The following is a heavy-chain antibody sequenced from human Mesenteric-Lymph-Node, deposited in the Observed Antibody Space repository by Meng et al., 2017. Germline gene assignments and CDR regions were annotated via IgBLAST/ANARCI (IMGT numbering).Heavy chain of an antibody. V-gene: IGHV3-74*01. CDR3: ARAPGVPAAIGDYYYGMDV. CDR1: GFTFSSYW. CDR2: INSDGSST. J-gene: IGHJ6*02. Sequence: GESLKISCAASGFTFSSYWMHWVRQAPGKGLVWVSRINSDGSSTSYADSVKGRFTISRDNAKNTLYLQMNSLRAEDTAVYYCARAPGVPAAIGDYYYGMDVWGQGTTVTVSS. D-gene: IGHD2-2*01.